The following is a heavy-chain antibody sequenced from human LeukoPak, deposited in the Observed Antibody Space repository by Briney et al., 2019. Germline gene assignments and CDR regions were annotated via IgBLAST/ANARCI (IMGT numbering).Heavy chain of an antibody. V-gene: IGHV3-30-3*01. CDR1: GYTFSSYA. CDR2: ISYDGSNK. J-gene: IGHJ3*02. CDR3: ARDPGEIPDI. D-gene: IGHD3-16*01. Sequence: GRSLRLSCAAPGYTFSSYAMRWVRQGPGEGLEWVAVISYDGSNKYYADSVKGRFTISRDNSKNTLYLQMNSLRAEDTAVYYCARDPGEIPDIWGQGTMVTVSS.